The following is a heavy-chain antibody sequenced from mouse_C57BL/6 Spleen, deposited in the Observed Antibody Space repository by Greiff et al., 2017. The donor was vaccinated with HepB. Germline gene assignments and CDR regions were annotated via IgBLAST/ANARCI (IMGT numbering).Heavy chain of an antibody. V-gene: IGHV1-15*01. D-gene: IGHD4-1*01. CDR2: IDPETGGT. J-gene: IGHJ4*01. Sequence: VQLQQSGAELVRPGASVTLSCKASGYTFTDYEMHWVKQTPVHGLEWIGAIDPETGGTAYNQKFKGKAILTADKSSSTAYMELRSLTSEDSAVYYCTRSNWDVDAMDYWGQGTSVTVSS. CDR1: GYTFTDYE. CDR3: TRSNWDVDAMDY.